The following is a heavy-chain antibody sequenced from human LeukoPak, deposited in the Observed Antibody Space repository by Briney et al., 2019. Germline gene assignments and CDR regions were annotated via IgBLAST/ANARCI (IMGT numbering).Heavy chain of an antibody. V-gene: IGHV3-48*01. CDR2: ITSSSRTI. CDR3: ARVQFTYGANSNHNFIDV. Sequence: PGGSLRLSCATSGQRANLHTLNWVRQAPGKGLEWISYITSSSRTIFDADSVRGRFTVSRDNAQNSLFLQMNSLRGEDTAVYYCARVQFTYGANSNHNFIDVWGKGTTVTVSS. D-gene: IGHD4/OR15-4a*01. J-gene: IGHJ6*04. CDR1: GQRANLHT.